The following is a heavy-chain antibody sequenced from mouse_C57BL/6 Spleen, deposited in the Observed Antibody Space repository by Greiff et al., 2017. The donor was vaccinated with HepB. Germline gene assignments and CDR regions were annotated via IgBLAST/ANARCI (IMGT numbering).Heavy chain of an antibody. CDR1: GFNIKDDY. V-gene: IGHV14-4*01. CDR2: IDPENGYT. D-gene: IGHD1-1*01. Sequence: EVQLQQSGAELVRPGASVKLSCTASGFNIKDDYMHWVKQRPEQGLEWIGWIDPENGYTEYASKFQGKATITADTSSNTAYLQISSLTSEDTAVYYCTTDYGSTSFDYWGQGTTLTVSS. J-gene: IGHJ2*01. CDR3: TTDYGSTSFDY.